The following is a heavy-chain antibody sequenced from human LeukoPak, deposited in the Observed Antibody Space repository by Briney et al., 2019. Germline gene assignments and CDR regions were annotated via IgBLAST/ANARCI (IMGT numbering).Heavy chain of an antibody. Sequence: GESLKISCKGSGYSFTSYWIGWVRQMPGKGLEWMGIIYPGDSDTRYSPSFQGQVTISADKSISTAYLQWSSLKASDTAMYCCARGGYCSGGSCPPRSFDYWGQGTLVTVSS. CDR2: IYPGDSDT. J-gene: IGHJ4*02. CDR1: GYSFTSYW. CDR3: ARGGYCSGGSCPPRSFDY. V-gene: IGHV5-51*01. D-gene: IGHD2-15*01.